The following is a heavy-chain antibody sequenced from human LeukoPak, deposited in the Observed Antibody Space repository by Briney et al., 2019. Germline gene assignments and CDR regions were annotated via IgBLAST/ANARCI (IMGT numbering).Heavy chain of an antibody. J-gene: IGHJ4*02. CDR1: GGSISSGGYY. V-gene: IGHV4-39*07. CDR3: ARGRFDSSGYYFGPIYYFDY. CDR2: INHSGST. D-gene: IGHD3-22*01. Sequence: SETLSLTCTVSGGSISSGGYYWSWIRQPPGKGLEWIGEINHSGSTNYNPSLKSRVTISVDTSKNQFSLKLSSVTAADTAVYYCARGRFDSSGYYFGPIYYFDYWGQGTLVTVSS.